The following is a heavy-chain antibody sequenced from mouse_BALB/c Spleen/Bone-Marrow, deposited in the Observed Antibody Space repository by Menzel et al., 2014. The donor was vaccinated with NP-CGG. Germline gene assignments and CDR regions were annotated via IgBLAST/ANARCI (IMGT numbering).Heavy chain of an antibody. D-gene: IGHD6-1*01. V-gene: IGHV1-4*01. CDR3: AREGASAPLFY. Sequence: VQLQQSGAELARPGASVKMSCEASGYTFSFYTMYWVKQRPGQGLEWIGYINPTSDYTDYNQKFKDKATLTADKSSSAAYIQLRSVSSEDSAEYSGAREGASAPLFYWGHGALFTVSA. CDR1: GYTFSFYT. CDR2: INPTSDYT. J-gene: IGHJ3*01.